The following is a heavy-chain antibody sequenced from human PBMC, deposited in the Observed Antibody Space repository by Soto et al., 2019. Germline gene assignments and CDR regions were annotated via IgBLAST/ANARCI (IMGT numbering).Heavy chain of an antibody. J-gene: IGHJ5*02. CDR2: IWCDGSKK. D-gene: IGHD1-26*01. V-gene: IGHV3-30*02. Sequence: PGGSLRLSCAASGFTFSSYGMHWVRQAPGTGPEWMAFIWCDGSKKYYADSVKGRFTISRDNSKSTVYLELNNLSAEDTAVYHCAKNQGVELVPLATVDWFDPWGQGSVVTVS. CDR3: AKNQGVELVPLATVDWFDP. CDR1: GFTFSSYG.